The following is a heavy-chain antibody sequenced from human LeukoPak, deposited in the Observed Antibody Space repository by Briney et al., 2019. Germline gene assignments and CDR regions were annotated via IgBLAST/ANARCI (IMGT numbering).Heavy chain of an antibody. CDR2: ISSSSSYI. J-gene: IGHJ4*02. CDR3: ALGPSSTAVGGYNSGY. CDR1: GFTFSSYS. Sequence: GGSLRLSCAASGFTFSSYSMNWVRQAPGKGLEWVSSISSSSSYIYYADSVKGRFTISRDNAKNSLYLQMNSLRAEDTAVYYCALGPSSTAVGGYNSGYWGQGTLVTVSS. V-gene: IGHV3-21*01. D-gene: IGHD5-24*01.